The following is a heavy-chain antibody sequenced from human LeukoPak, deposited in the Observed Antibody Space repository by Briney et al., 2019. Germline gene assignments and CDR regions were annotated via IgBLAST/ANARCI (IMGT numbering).Heavy chain of an antibody. D-gene: IGHD6-13*01. CDR2: IYTSGST. CDR3: ARVVRDSSSYFFDY. Sequence: SQTLSLTCTVSGGSISSGSYYWSWIRQPAGKGLEWIGRIYTSGSTNYNPSLKSRVTISVDTSKNQFSLKLSSVTAADTAVYYCARVVRDSSSYFFDYWGQGTLVTVSS. V-gene: IGHV4-61*02. CDR1: GGSISSGSYY. J-gene: IGHJ4*02.